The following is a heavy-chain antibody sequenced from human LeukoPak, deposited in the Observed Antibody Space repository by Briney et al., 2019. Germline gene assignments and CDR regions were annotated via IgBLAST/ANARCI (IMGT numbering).Heavy chain of an antibody. J-gene: IGHJ6*04. D-gene: IGHD3-10*01. V-gene: IGHV3-74*01. Sequence: GGSLRLSCAASGFTFSSYWMHWVRQAPGKGLVWVSRINSDGSSTSYADSVKGRFTISRGNAKNTLYLQMNSLRAEDTAVYYCARAESYGSGSYRGMDVWGKGTTVTVSS. CDR1: GFTFSSYW. CDR3: ARAESYGSGSYRGMDV. CDR2: INSDGSST.